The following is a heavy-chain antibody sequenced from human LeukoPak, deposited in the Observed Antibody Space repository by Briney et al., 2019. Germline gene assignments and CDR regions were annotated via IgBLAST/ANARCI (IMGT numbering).Heavy chain of an antibody. CDR1: GGSFSGYY. D-gene: IGHD6-6*01. Sequence: PSETLSLTCAVYGGSFSGYYWSWIRQPPGKGLEWIGEINHSGSTNYNPSLKSRVTISVDTSKNQFSLKLSSVTAADTAVYYCASYSSSPPGGFDYWGQGTLVTVSS. J-gene: IGHJ4*02. V-gene: IGHV4-34*01. CDR2: INHSGST. CDR3: ASYSSSPPGGFDY.